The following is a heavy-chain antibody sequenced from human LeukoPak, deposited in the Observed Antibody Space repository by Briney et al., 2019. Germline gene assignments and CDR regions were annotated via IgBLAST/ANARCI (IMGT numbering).Heavy chain of an antibody. J-gene: IGHJ4*02. D-gene: IGHD6-13*01. Sequence: GGSLRLSCAASGFTFSSYAMSWVRQAPGKGLEWVAVISYDGSNKYYADSVKGRFTISRDNSKNTLYLQMNSLRAEDTAVYYCARDSIAAAGTLFDYWGQGTLVTVSS. CDR2: ISYDGSNK. CDR1: GFTFSSYA. CDR3: ARDSIAAAGTLFDY. V-gene: IGHV3-30-3*01.